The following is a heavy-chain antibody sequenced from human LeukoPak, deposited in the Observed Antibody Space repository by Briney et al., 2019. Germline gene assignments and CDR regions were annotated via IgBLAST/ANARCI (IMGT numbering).Heavy chain of an antibody. V-gene: IGHV4-59*08. CDR1: GGSISSYY. J-gene: IGHJ3*02. CDR3: ARVHVNSGYYFGDAFDI. Sequence: SETLSLTCTVSGGSISSYYWSWIRQPPGKGLEWIGYIYYSGSTNYNPSLKSRVTISVDTSKNQFSLKLSSVTAADTAIYYCARVHVNSGYYFGDAFDIWGQGTMATVSS. D-gene: IGHD3-22*01. CDR2: IYYSGST.